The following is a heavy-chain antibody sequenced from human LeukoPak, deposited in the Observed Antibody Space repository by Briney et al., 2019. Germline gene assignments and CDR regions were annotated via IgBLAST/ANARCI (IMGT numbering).Heavy chain of an antibody. CDR2: IVDSGNNK. CDR1: GFTFSNYE. D-gene: IGHD4-17*01. V-gene: IGHV3-48*03. J-gene: IGHJ4*02. Sequence: GGSLRLSCAASGFTFSNYEMNWVRQVPGKGLEWVAYIVDSGNNKQYADSVKGRFTISRDNAKNSLYLQMNSLRAEDTAVYYCARDSGGDYGDPSRFDYWGQGTLVTVSS. CDR3: ARDSGGDYGDPSRFDY.